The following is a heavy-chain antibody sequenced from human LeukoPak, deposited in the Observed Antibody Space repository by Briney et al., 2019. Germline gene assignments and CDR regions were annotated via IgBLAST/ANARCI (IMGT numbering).Heavy chain of an antibody. CDR2: IIPIFGTA. D-gene: IGHD3-9*01. CDR1: GGTFSSYA. Sequence: SGKFSCKASGGTFSSYAISWVRQAPGQGLEWMGGIIPIFGTANYAQKFQGRVTITADESTSTAYMELSSLRSEDTAVYYCAIPNYDILTGPDLYYFDYWGQGTLVTVSS. CDR3: AIPNYDILTGPDLYYFDY. V-gene: IGHV1-69*13. J-gene: IGHJ4*02.